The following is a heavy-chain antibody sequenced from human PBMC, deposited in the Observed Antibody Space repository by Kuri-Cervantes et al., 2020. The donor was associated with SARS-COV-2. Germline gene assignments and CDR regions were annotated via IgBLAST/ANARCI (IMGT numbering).Heavy chain of an antibody. D-gene: IGHD6-19*01. V-gene: IGHV3-73*01. CDR1: GFLFSASA. Sequence: GGSLRLSCEVSGFLFSASAIHWVRQASGKGLEWVGRVRGKANNYATAYAASVKGRFTISRDDSKNSLYPQMNSLKTEDTAVYYCAREESSGWFNWFDPWGQGTLVTVSS. J-gene: IGHJ5*02. CDR3: AREESSGWFNWFDP. CDR2: VRGKANNYAT.